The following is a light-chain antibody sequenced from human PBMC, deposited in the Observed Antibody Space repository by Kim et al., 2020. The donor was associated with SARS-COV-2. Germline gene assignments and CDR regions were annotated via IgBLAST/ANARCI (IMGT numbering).Light chain of an antibody. V-gene: IGLV2-11*01. Sequence: QSALTQPRAVSGSPGQSVTISCIGTSSDVGGYKYVSWYQKHPDRAPKLLIYDVSERPSGVPDRFSGSKSGNTASLTISGLQAENEADYHCCSYAGTSTLFGGGTQLTVL. J-gene: IGLJ2*01. CDR1: SSDVGGYKY. CDR2: DVS. CDR3: CSYAGTSTL.